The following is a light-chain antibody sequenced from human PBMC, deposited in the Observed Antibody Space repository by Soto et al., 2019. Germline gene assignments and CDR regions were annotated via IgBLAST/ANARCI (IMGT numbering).Light chain of an antibody. J-gene: IGLJ2*01. Sequence: QAVVTQPPSVSGAPGQRVTISCTGSSSNIGAGYDVHWYQQLPGTAPKLLIYGNSNRPSGVPDRFSGSKFGTSASLAITGLQAEDEADYYCQSYDSSLSGSGVFGGGTQLTVL. CDR1: SSNIGAGYD. CDR3: QSYDSSLSGSGV. V-gene: IGLV1-40*01. CDR2: GNS.